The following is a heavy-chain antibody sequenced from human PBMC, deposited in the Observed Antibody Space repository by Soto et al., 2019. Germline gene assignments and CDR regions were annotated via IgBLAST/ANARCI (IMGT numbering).Heavy chain of an antibody. Sequence: PGGSLRLSCAASWFTLGTQAMSWVRQAPGKGLEWISVITGSGGTTYYADSVKGRFTISRDNSKNTVHLQMNSLRVEDTAVYYCANLIQHWGQGTLVTVSS. J-gene: IGHJ1*01. V-gene: IGHV3-23*01. CDR3: ANLIQH. CDR2: ITGSGGTT. CDR1: WFTLGTQA.